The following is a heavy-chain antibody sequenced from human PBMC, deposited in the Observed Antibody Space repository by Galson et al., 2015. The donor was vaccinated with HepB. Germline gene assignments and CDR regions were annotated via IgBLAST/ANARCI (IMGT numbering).Heavy chain of an antibody. CDR3: ARERVGATEFDY. CDR1: GGTFSSYA. J-gene: IGHJ4*02. Sequence: SVKVSCKASGGTFSSYAISLVRQAPGKGLEWMGGIIPIFGTANYAQKFQGRVTITADESKSTAYMELSSLRSEDTAVYYCARERVGATEFDYWGQGTLVTVSS. D-gene: IGHD1-26*01. CDR2: IIPIFGTA. V-gene: IGHV1-69*13.